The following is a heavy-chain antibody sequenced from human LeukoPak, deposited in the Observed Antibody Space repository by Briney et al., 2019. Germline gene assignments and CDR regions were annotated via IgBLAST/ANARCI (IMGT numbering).Heavy chain of an antibody. Sequence: GGSLRLSCEAYGLTFSNYAMSWVRQAPGKGLEWVSAISGNGGTTNSADSVRGRFTISRDNSKNTLYLQMNSLRAEDTALYYCAKDRLPVQRGIDYWGQGTLVTVSS. CDR3: AKDRLPVQRGIDY. CDR2: ISGNGGTT. V-gene: IGHV3-23*01. J-gene: IGHJ4*02. CDR1: GLTFSNYA. D-gene: IGHD3-16*01.